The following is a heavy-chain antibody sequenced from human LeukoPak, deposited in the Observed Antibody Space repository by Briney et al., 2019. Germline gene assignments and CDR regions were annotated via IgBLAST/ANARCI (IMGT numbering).Heavy chain of an antibody. J-gene: IGHJ4*02. CDR1: GYTFRSYE. CDR3: AGGHYGGNRYFDI. Sequence: ASVKVSCKASGYTFRSYEINWVRQAPGQGLEWVGWIHPNSGKTGYAQKFQGRVTMTRDTSTETAFMELSSLKFDDTAIFYCAGGHYGGNRYFDIWGQGTLVTVSS. V-gene: IGHV1-8*01. CDR2: IHPNSGKT. D-gene: IGHD4-23*01.